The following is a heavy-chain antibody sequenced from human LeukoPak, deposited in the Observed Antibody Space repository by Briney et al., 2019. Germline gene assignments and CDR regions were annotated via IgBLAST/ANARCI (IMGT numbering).Heavy chain of an antibody. CDR3: ASNWVYRPGYYYYMDV. D-gene: IGHD4-11*01. V-gene: IGHV1-69*05. Sequence: SVKVSCKASGGTFSSYAISWVRQAPGQGLEWVGGIIPIFGTANYAQKLQGRGTITTDESTSTAYMELSSLRSEDTAVYYCASNWVYRPGYYYYMDVWGRGTTVTVSS. CDR1: GGTFSSYA. J-gene: IGHJ6*03. CDR2: IIPIFGTA.